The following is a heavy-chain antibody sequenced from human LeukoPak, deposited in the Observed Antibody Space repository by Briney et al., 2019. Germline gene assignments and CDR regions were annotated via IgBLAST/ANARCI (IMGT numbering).Heavy chain of an antibody. CDR3: ARTYDFGRGPPGDAFDN. CDR2: IDARSGIT. Sequence: GGSLRLSCAASGFTVSSNYMSWVRQAPGKGPEWVSYIDARSGITYYADSVQGRFTICRDNAKESVFLQMNRLRVDDTTVYYCARTYDFGRGPPGDAFDNWGQGTPVTVSS. V-gene: IGHV3-48*01. CDR1: GFTVSSNY. J-gene: IGHJ3*02. D-gene: IGHD3-3*01.